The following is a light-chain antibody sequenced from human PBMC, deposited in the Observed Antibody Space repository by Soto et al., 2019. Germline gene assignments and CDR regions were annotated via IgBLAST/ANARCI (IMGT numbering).Light chain of an antibody. J-gene: IGKJ2*01. CDR1: QGVSTY. Sequence: EIVMTQSPATLHVSLRARATLSCTASQGVSTYLAWYQQKPGQAPRLLLYGASTRAPGIPARFSGSGSETDFTLTISSLQSEDFAVYYCQQYDSWPPSFTFGQGTKLEIQ. CDR2: GAS. CDR3: QQYDSWPPSFT. V-gene: IGKV3-15*01.